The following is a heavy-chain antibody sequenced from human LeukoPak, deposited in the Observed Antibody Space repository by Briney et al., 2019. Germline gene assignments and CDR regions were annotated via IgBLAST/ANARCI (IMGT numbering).Heavy chain of an antibody. J-gene: IGHJ5*02. Sequence: ASVKVSCKASGYTLTSYGISWVRQAPGKGLEGRGGFRLYNGNTNYAQKLQARVTMTTDTSTSTAYMELRSLRSDDTAVYYCARGAGYCSGGSRYKNWFDPWGQGTLVTVSS. CDR2: FRLYNGNT. V-gene: IGHV1-18*01. CDR3: ARGAGYCSGGSRYKNWFDP. CDR1: GYTLTSYG. D-gene: IGHD2-15*01.